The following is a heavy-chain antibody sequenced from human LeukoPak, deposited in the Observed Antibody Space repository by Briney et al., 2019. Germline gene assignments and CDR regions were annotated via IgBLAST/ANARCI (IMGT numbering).Heavy chain of an antibody. CDR3: ARDSSSSAVDY. J-gene: IGHJ4*02. V-gene: IGHV1-46*01. CDR1: GYTFTSYY. CDR2: INPSAGST. Sequence: ASVKVSCKASGYTFTSYYMHWVRQAPGQGLEWMGIINPSAGSTSSAQKFQDRLTVTRDTSTSTVHMELSSLRSEGTAVYYRARDSSSSAVDYWGQGTLVTVSS. D-gene: IGHD6-6*01.